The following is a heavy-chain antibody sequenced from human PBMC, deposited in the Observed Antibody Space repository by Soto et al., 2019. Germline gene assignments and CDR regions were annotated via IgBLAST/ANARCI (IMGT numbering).Heavy chain of an antibody. D-gene: IGHD5-12*01. CDR3: ARLKRDGYNYSPLYY. J-gene: IGHJ4*02. V-gene: IGHV5-51*01. Sequence: GESLKISCKGSGYSFTSYWIGWVRQMPGKGLEWMGIIYPGDSDTRYSPTFQGQVTISADKSISTAYLQWSSLKASDTAMYYCARLKRDGYNYSPLYYWGQGTLVTVSS. CDR2: IYPGDSDT. CDR1: GYSFTSYW.